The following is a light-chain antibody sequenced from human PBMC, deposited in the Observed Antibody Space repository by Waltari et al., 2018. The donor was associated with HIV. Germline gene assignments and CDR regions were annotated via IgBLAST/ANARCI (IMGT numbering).Light chain of an antibody. Sequence: EIVFMQSPGTLSLSPGERATLSCRASQSVSSSYLAWFQQKPGQAPRLLIYGASSRATGIPDRFSGSGSGTDFTLTISRLEPEDFAVYYCQQFGSPWTFGQGTKVEI. CDR1: QSVSSSY. V-gene: IGKV3-20*01. J-gene: IGKJ1*01. CDR2: GAS. CDR3: QQFGSPWT.